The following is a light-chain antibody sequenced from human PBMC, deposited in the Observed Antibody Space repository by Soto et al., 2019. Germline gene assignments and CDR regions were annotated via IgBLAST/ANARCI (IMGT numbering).Light chain of an antibody. CDR3: QQYRNWPPLT. J-gene: IGKJ4*01. CDR2: GAS. Sequence: EIVMTQSPATLSVSPGETATLSCRASQSVGIAVAWYQHKPGQAPRLLIVGASIRATGVPGRFSGGGSGTEFTLTISSLQSEDFAVYYCQQYRNWPPLTFGRGTRVEIK. V-gene: IGKV3-15*01. CDR1: QSVGIA.